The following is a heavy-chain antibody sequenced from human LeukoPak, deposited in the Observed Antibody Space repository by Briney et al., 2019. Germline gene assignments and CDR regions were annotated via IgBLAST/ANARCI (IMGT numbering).Heavy chain of an antibody. CDR3: ARYYYDSSGYYYLFDY. V-gene: IGHV4-38-2*02. J-gene: IGHJ4*02. D-gene: IGHD3-22*01. Sequence: SETLSLTCTVSGYSISNGYYWGWIRQPPGKGLEWIGSIYNSGSTYYNPPLKSRVTISVDTSKNQFSLKLSSVTAADTAVYYCARYYYDSSGYYYLFDYWGQGTLVTVSS. CDR1: GYSISNGYY. CDR2: IYNSGST.